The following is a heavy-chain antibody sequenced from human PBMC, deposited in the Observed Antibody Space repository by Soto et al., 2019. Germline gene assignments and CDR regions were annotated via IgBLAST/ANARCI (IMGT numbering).Heavy chain of an antibody. CDR2: IIPTFGTA. V-gene: IGHV1-69*01. Sequence: QVQRVQSGAEVKKPGSSVKVSCKASGGTFSSYAISWVRQAPGQGLEWMGGIIPTFGTANYAQKFQGRVTITADASTGTAYMELSSVRSADTAVYYCARERITMVRGAQGGYYYYGMDVWGQGTTVTVSS. J-gene: IGHJ6*02. CDR1: GGTFSSYA. CDR3: ARERITMVRGAQGGYYYYGMDV. D-gene: IGHD3-10*01.